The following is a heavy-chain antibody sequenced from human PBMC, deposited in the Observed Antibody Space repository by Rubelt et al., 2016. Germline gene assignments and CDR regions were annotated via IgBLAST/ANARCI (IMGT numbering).Heavy chain of an antibody. V-gene: IGHV1-69*06. CDR1: GYTFTSYG. J-gene: IGHJ3*02. D-gene: IGHD3-22*01. CDR2: IIPIFGPA. CDR3: ARDLVGVVITTHDAFDI. Sequence: QVQLVQSGAEVKKPGASVKVSCKASGYTFTSYGTSWVRQAPRQGLEWMGGIIPIFGPANYAQKFQGRVTITADKSTSTAYMELSSLRSEDTAVYYCARDLVGVVITTHDAFDIWGQGTMVTVSS.